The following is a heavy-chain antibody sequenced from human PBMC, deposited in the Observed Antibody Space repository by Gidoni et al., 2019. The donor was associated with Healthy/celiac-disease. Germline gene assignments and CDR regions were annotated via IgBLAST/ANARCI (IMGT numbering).Heavy chain of an antibody. Sequence: EVQLVESGGGWVQPGGSLRHSCAASGFTVSRYWMSWVRQAQGKGLKWVANIKQDGSEKYYVDSVKGRFTISRDNAQNSLYLQMNSLRAEDTAVYYCARALRWYSSSSGYYYGMDVWGQGTTVTVSS. J-gene: IGHJ6*02. D-gene: IGHD6-6*01. V-gene: IGHV3-7*01. CDR2: IKQDGSEK. CDR3: ARALRWYSSSSGYYYGMDV. CDR1: GFTVSRYW.